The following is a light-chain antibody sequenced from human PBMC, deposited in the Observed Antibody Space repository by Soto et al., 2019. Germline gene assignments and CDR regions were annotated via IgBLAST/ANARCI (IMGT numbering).Light chain of an antibody. CDR2: DVS. CDR3: SSYTRSATPLV. J-gene: IGLJ1*01. V-gene: IGLV2-14*01. Sequence: QSVLTQPASVSGSPGQSITISCTGTSIDVGAYNYVSWYQQHPGKAPKLVIFDVSNRPSGVSDRFSGSKSGNTASLTISGLQAEDEAEYFCSSYTRSATPLVFGTGTKVTVL. CDR1: SIDVGAYNY.